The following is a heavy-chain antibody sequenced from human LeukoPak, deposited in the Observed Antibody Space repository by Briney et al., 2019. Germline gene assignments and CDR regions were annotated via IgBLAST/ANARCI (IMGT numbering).Heavy chain of an antibody. CDR3: ARGSPTFDY. Sequence: SETLSLTCTVSGGSISSGNYYWSWIRLPAGKGLEWIGRIYASGITKYNPSLKSRVTISVDTSKNQFSLKLSSVTAADTAVYYCARGSPTFDYWGQGTLVTVSS. D-gene: IGHD6-13*01. CDR2: IYASGIT. CDR1: GGSISSGNYY. V-gene: IGHV4-61*02. J-gene: IGHJ4*02.